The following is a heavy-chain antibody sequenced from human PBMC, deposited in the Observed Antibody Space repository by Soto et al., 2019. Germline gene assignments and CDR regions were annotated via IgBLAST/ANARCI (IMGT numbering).Heavy chain of an antibody. CDR3: ARGKGMEENYYYYGLDI. V-gene: IGHV1-3*01. CDR1: GYAFSTHA. J-gene: IGHJ6*02. CDR2: INGGTGQT. D-gene: IGHD1-1*01. Sequence: AAVLVSCKXSGYAFSTHAMNWVRQAPGQSLEWMGWINGGTGQTKHSQRFQDRVTITRDTSASTAYMELSSLRSEDTAVYYCARGKGMEENYYYYGLDIWGPGTTVTVSS.